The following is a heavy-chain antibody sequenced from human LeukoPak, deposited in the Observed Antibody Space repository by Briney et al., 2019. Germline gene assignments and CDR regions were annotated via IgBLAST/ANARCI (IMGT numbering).Heavy chain of an antibody. Sequence: GASVKVSCKASGGTFSSYAISWVRQAPGQGLEWMGRIIPIFGIANYAQKFQGRVTITADKSTSTAYMELSRLRSEDTALYYCARSGYSYGSRHYYFVYWGQGTLVTVSS. CDR1: GGTFSSYA. CDR2: IIPIFGIA. D-gene: IGHD5-18*01. J-gene: IGHJ4*02. V-gene: IGHV1-69*04. CDR3: ARSGYSYGSRHYYFVY.